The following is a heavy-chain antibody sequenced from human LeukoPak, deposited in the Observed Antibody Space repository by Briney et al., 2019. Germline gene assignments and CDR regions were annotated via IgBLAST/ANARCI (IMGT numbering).Heavy chain of an antibody. CDR2: IYYSGST. CDR3: ARVYQWFGPSHGMDV. J-gene: IGHJ6*02. D-gene: IGHD3-10*01. CDR1: GGSMSSYC. V-gene: IGHV4-59*08. Sequence: SYTLSLTCTFTGGSMSSYCVNLIRQPPSKEQEWIGYIYYSGSTNYNPSLKSRVTISVDTSKNQFSLKLSSVTAADTAVYYCARVYQWFGPSHGMDVWGQGTTVTVSS.